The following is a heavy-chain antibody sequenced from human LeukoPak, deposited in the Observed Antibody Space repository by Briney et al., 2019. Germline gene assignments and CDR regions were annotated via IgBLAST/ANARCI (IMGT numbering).Heavy chain of an antibody. V-gene: IGHV4-39*01. D-gene: IGHD5-18*01. CDR3: ARYPTAMVSFDY. J-gene: IGHJ4*02. CDR2: IYYSGNT. Sequence: SETLSLTCTVSGGSISGSDYYWGWIRQPPGKGLEWIGSIYYSGNTYYNPSLKGPVTISVDTSKSQFSLRLSFVTAADTAVYYCARYPTAMVSFDYWGQGTLVTVSS. CDR1: GGSISGSDYY.